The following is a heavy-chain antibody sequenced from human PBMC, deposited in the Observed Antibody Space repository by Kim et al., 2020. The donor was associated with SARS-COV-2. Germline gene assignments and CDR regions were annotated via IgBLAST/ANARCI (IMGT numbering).Heavy chain of an antibody. CDR2: IHPRGST. Sequence: SETLSLTCPVYAGSLPGISWSWFRQPTTEGLEWVGEIHPRGSTNYNTSPKSRSTISVDTSQNQLSLNLCTVTATNTAVYFCARAYFHSGDYADAFY. D-gene: IGHD4-17*01. J-gene: IGHJ3*02. CDR1: AGSLPGIS. CDR3: ARAYFHSGDYADAFY. V-gene: IGHV4-34*01.